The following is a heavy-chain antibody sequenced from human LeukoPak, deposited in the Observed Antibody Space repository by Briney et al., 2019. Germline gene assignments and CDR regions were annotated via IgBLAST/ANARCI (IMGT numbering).Heavy chain of an antibody. CDR1: GFTFSGSA. CDR2: IRSNANSYAT. J-gene: IGHJ4*02. V-gene: IGHV3-73*01. CDR3: AKDEAGGTPGYY. D-gene: IGHD6-13*01. Sequence: PGGSLRLSCAASGFTFSGSAMHWVRQASGKGLEWVGRIRSNANSYATAYAASVKGRFTISRDDSENTAYLQMNGLKTEDTAVYYCAKDEAGGTPGYYWGQGTLVTVSS.